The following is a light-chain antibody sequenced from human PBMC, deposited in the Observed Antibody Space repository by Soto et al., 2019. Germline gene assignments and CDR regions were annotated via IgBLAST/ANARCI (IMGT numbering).Light chain of an antibody. Sequence: DIQMTQSPSSLSASVGDRVTITGRASQSISNYLNWYQQKPGKAPKVLIYGASNLQSGVPSRFSGSGSGTDFTLTISSLQREDFATYFCQQSYSSSWTFGPGTKVEI. V-gene: IGKV1-39*01. CDR2: GAS. J-gene: IGKJ1*01. CDR1: QSISNY. CDR3: QQSYSSSWT.